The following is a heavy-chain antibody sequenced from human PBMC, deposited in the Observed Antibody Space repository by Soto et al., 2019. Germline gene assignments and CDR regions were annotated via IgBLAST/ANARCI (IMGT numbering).Heavy chain of an antibody. V-gene: IGHV1-69*01. CDR2: IIPIFGTA. Sequence: QVQLVQSGAEVKKPGSSVKVSCKASGGTFSSYAISWVRQAPGQGLEWMGGIIPIFGTANYAQKFQSRVTITADESTSTAYMELSSLRSEDTAVYYCARDAAITMVRGVPDYYYYYGMDVWGQGTTVTVSS. CDR3: ARDAAITMVRGVPDYYYYYGMDV. J-gene: IGHJ6*02. D-gene: IGHD3-10*01. CDR1: GGTFSSYA.